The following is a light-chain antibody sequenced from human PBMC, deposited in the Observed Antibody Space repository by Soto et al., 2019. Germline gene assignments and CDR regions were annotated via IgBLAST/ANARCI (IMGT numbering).Light chain of an antibody. V-gene: IGLV2-14*01. CDR1: SSDVGGYKY. Sequence: QSVLTQPASVSGSPGQSITISCTGTSSDVGGYKYASWYQQHPGKAPKLLIYTVSNRPSGVSNRFSGSKSGNTASLTISGLQAEDEADYYCSSYTSSSSYVFGTGTKVTVL. CDR3: SSYTSSSSYV. J-gene: IGLJ1*01. CDR2: TVS.